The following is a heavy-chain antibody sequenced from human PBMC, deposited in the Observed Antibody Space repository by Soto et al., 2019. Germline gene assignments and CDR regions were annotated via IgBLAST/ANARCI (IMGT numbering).Heavy chain of an antibody. V-gene: IGHV4-31*03. CDR1: GGSISSGGYY. Sequence: QVQLQESGPGLVKPSQTLSLTCTVSGGSISSGGYYWSWIRQHPGKGLEWIGYIYYSGSTYYNPSLKSRVTISVDTSKNQFSLKLSSVTAADTAVYYCARVSSPMTIVTILFDYWGQGTLVTVSS. CDR2: IYYSGST. CDR3: ARVSSPMTIVTILFDY. J-gene: IGHJ4*02. D-gene: IGHD4-4*01.